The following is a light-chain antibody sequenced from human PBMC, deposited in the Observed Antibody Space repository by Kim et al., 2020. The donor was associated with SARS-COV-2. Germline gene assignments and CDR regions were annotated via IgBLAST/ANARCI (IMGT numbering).Light chain of an antibody. CDR2: RAS. V-gene: IGKV1-5*03. Sequence: DIQMTQSPSTLSASAGDSVTITCRASQSISNYLAWYQHKPGKAPELLIQRASILETGVPPRFSGSGSGTDFTLTIDGLHPDDFAIYYCQQYNSYSAFGQGTKLEI. CDR3: QQYNSYSA. J-gene: IGKJ2*01. CDR1: QSISNY.